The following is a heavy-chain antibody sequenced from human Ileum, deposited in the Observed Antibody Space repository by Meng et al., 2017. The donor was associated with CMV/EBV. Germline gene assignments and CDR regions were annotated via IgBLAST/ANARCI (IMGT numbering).Heavy chain of an antibody. CDR3: AARVGSTGSYYFDS. Sequence: GESLKISCVASGFTFRRSPMSWVRQAPGKGLEWVSTIPTYGDSTYYADSVKGRFTISRDNSKDTLYLEMTSLRAEDTALYYCAARVGSTGSYYFDSWGQGSLVTVSS. D-gene: IGHD3-10*01. CDR1: GFTFRRSP. CDR2: IPTYGDST. J-gene: IGHJ4*02. V-gene: IGHV3-23*01.